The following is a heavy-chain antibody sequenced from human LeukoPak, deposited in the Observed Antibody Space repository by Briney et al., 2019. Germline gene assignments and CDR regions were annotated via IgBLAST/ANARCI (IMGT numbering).Heavy chain of an antibody. CDR3: VKDKYPVVVAATLDY. J-gene: IGHJ4*02. V-gene: IGHV3-64D*09. Sequence: GGSVRLSCSASGFTFSNYAMHWVRQAPGKGLEYVSDISSNGGITYYADSVKGRFTVSRDNSKNMLYHQMNSLRAEDTAVYYCVKDKYPVVVAATLDYWGQGILVTVCS. CDR2: ISSNGGIT. CDR1: GFTFSNYA. D-gene: IGHD2-15*01.